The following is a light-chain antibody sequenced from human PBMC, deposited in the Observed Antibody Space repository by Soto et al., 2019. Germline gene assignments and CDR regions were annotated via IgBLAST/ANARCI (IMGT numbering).Light chain of an antibody. V-gene: IGKV1-33*01. CDR3: QQYDNLPFT. CDR2: DAS. CDR1: QDITNY. Sequence: DIQKTQSPSSLSASVGDRVTITCQASQDITNYLSWYQQKPGKAPELLIYDASNLETGVPSRFSGSGSGTDFTFTISSLQPEDTATYYCQQYDNLPFTFGPGTKVDIK. J-gene: IGKJ3*01.